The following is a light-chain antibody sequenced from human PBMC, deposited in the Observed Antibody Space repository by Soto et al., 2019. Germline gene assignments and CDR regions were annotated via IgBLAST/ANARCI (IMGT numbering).Light chain of an antibody. CDR3: QVWDNGSDHYV. V-gene: IGLV3-21*02. CDR1: DIGGKN. J-gene: IGLJ1*01. Sequence: SYELTQPPSVSVAPGQTARITCGGNDIGGKNVHWYQQRPGQAPVLVVYDDSDRPSGIPERLSGSNSGNTATLIISRVEAGDEADYYCQVWDNGSDHYVFGTGTKVTVL. CDR2: DDS.